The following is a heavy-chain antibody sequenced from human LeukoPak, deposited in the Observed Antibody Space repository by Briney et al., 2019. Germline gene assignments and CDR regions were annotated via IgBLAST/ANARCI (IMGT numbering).Heavy chain of an antibody. CDR1: GFTFTSSA. CDR2: IVVGSGNT. Sequence: SVKVSCKASGFTFTSSAVQWVRQARGQRLEWIGWIVVGSGNTNYAQKFQERVSITRDMSTNTAYMELSSLRSEDTAVYYCAAALEAYCGGDCYSRDFDYWGQGTLVTVSS. J-gene: IGHJ4*02. D-gene: IGHD2-21*02. V-gene: IGHV1-58*01. CDR3: AAALEAYCGGDCYSRDFDY.